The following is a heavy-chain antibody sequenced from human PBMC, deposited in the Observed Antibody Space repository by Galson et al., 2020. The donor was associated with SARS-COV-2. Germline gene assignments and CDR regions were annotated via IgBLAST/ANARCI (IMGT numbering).Heavy chain of an antibody. CDR3: ARIMGGTTGGWIDP. CDR2: IFSNDGK. CDR1: GFSLSNATMG. J-gene: IGHJ5*02. Sequence: SGSTLVKPTETLTLTCTVSGFSLSNATMGVSWIRQPPGKALEWLAHIFSNDGKSYRTSLKNRLTISKDTSKSQVVLIMTNMDPVDTATYYCARIMGGTTGGWIDPWGQGTLVTVSS. V-gene: IGHV2-26*01. D-gene: IGHD1-1*01.